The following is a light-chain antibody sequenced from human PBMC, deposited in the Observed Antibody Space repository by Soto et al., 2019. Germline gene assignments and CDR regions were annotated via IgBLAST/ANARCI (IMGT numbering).Light chain of an antibody. CDR1: QSISTY. J-gene: IGKJ1*01. CDR2: AAS. CDR3: QQSHSAPWK. Sequence: DIQMTQSPSSLSASVGDRVTITCRASQSISTYLNWYQQKPGKANRLMIYAASSLQSGVPSRFSGSGSETDFTLTISSLQPEDFASYFCQQSHSAPWKFGQGTKV. V-gene: IGKV1-39*01.